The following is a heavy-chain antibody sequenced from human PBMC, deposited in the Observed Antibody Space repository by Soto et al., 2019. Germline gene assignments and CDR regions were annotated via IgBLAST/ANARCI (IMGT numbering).Heavy chain of an antibody. D-gene: IGHD3-22*01. V-gene: IGHV2-5*02. Sequence: QITLKECGPTLVKPTQTLTLTCSFSGFSLTTREVGVGWIRQPPGKALEWLALIYWDDDKRYNPSLKSRLAITKDTSKNQVVLTMTNMDPVDTATYYCARNAEYYTSAHYRNWGQGTLVTVSS. CDR1: GFSLTTREVG. J-gene: IGHJ4*02. CDR2: IYWDDDK. CDR3: ARNAEYYTSAHYRN.